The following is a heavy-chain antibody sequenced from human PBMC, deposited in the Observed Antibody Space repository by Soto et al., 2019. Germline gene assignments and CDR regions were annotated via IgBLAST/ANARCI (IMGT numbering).Heavy chain of an antibody. CDR3: AGEYYDILTGYYPLYYFDY. CDR2: IIPIFGTA. D-gene: IGHD3-9*01. Sequence: ASVKVSCKASGGTFSSYAISWVRQAPGQGLEWMGGIIPIFGTANYAQKFQGRVTITADESTSTAYMELSSLRSEDTAVYYCAGEYYDILTGYYPLYYFDYWGQGTLVTVSS. V-gene: IGHV1-69*13. J-gene: IGHJ4*02. CDR1: GGTFSSYA.